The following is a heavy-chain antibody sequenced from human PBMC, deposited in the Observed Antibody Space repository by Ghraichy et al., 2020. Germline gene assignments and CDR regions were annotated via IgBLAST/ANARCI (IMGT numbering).Heavy chain of an antibody. CDR2: IIPMLGIA. Sequence: SVKVSCKASGGTFSSYAITWVRQAPGQGLEWMGRIIPMLGIANDALRLWGRVTIIADKSTSTAYMELSSLRSEDTAVYYCARDNCSTSSCSDLFYYHAMDVWGQGTTVTVSS. CDR3: ARDNCSTSSCSDLFYYHAMDV. D-gene: IGHD2-2*01. CDR1: GGTFSSYA. V-gene: IGHV1-69*04. J-gene: IGHJ6*02.